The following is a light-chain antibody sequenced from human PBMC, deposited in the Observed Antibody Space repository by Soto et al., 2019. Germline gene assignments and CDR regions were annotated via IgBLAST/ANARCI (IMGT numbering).Light chain of an antibody. CDR3: CSYAGNSLWV. Sequence: QSVLTQPRSVSGSPGQSVTISCTGTSSDVGGYNYVSWYQQHPGKAPKLMIYDVSKWPSGVPDRFSGSKSGNTASLTISGLHDEDEADYYCCSYAGNSLWVFGGGTKLTVL. CDR1: SSDVGGYNY. V-gene: IGLV2-11*01. CDR2: DVS. J-gene: IGLJ3*02.